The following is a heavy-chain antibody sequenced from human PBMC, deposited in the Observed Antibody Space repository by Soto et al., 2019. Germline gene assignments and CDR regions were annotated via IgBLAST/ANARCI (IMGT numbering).Heavy chain of an antibody. V-gene: IGHV5-51*01. J-gene: IGHJ6*02. D-gene: IGHD4-17*01. CDR2: IFPSDSDT. Sequence: EVQLVQSGAEVKKPGESLKISCKGSGYSVRNYWIAWVRQMPGEGLEWMGIIFPSDSDTRYSPSFEGQVTISADKSISTAFLQWSSLKASDNAMYYCARVGVTNYGMDVWGQCTSVTVSS. CDR3: ARVGVTNYGMDV. CDR1: GYSVRNYW.